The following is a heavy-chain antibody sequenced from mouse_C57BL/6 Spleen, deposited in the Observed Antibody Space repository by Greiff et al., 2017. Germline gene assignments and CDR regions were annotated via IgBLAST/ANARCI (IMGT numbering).Heavy chain of an antibody. CDR1: GYTFTDHT. J-gene: IGHJ1*03. V-gene: IGHV1-78*01. Sequence: VQLQQSDAELVKPGALVKISCKVSGYTFTDHTIHWMKQRPEQGLEWIGYIYPRDGSTKYNEKFKGKATLTADKSSSTASLQLNSLTSEDSAVYFCAKSIATVVADWYFDVWGTGTTVTVAS. D-gene: IGHD1-1*01. CDR2: IYPRDGST. CDR3: AKSIATVVADWYFDV.